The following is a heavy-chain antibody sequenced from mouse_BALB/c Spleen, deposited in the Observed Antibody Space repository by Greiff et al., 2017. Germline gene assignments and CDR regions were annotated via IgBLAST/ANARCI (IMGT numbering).Heavy chain of an antibody. Sequence: EVQLVESGGGLVKPGGSLKLSCAASGFTFSDYYMYWVRQTPEKRLEWVATISDAGSYTYYPDSVKGRFTISRDNAKNNLYLQMSSLKSEDTAMYYCAREGGNYGFFAYWGQGTLVTVSA. CDR2: ISDAGSYT. CDR1: GFTFSDYY. V-gene: IGHV5-4*02. J-gene: IGHJ3*01. D-gene: IGHD2-1*01. CDR3: AREGGNYGFFAY.